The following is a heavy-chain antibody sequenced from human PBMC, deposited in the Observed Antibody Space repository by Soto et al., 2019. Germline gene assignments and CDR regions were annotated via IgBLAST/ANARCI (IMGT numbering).Heavy chain of an antibody. V-gene: IGHV4-34*01. CDR3: ARGRFVVGATMYYFDY. CDR1: GGSFSGYY. J-gene: IGHJ4*02. D-gene: IGHD1-26*01. CDR2: INHSGST. Sequence: KPSETLSLTCAVYGGSFSGYYWSWIRQPPGKGLEWIGEINHSGSTNYNPSLKSRVTISVDTSKNQFSLKLSSVTAADTAVYYCARGRFVVGATMYYFDYWGQGTLVTVSS.